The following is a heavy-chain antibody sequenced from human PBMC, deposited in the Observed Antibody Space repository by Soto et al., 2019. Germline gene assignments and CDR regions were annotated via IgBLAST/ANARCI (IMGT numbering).Heavy chain of an antibody. CDR1: GVPFSRYA. V-gene: IGHV3-23*01. CDR3: AKDTGRGTSWFDP. Sequence: PGESRTLSWSASGVPFSRYAMIWCRQAPGKGLEWVSAISGSGGSTYYADSVKGRFTISRDNSKNTLYLQMNSLRAEDTAVYYCAKDTGRGTSWFDPWGQG. D-gene: IGHD3-10*01. J-gene: IGHJ5*02. CDR2: ISGSGGST.